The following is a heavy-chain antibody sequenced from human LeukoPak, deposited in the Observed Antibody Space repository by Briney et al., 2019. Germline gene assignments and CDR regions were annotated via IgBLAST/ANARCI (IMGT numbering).Heavy chain of an antibody. CDR1: GGAFNSYA. J-gene: IGHJ4*02. D-gene: IGHD3-22*01. CDR2: IIPIFGTR. Sequence: GASVKVSCKASGGAFNSYAVSWVRQAPGQGLEWMGGIIPIFGTRNYAPNFQDRLTITAEGSTATAYMELKNLRSDDTAIYYCARLTSGYYQYYFDDWGQGTLVTVSS. CDR3: ARLTSGYYQYYFDD. V-gene: IGHV1-69*13.